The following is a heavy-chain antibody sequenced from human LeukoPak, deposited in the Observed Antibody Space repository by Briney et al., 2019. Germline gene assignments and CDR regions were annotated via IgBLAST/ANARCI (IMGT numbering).Heavy chain of an antibody. CDR1: GFTFSSYA. Sequence: GGSLRLSCAASGFTFSSYAVSWVRQAPGKGLEWVSAISGSGGSTYYADSVKGRFTISRDNSKNTLYLQMNSLRAEDTAVYYCAKDITSIAVAPIDYWGQGTLVTVSS. J-gene: IGHJ4*02. CDR2: ISGSGGST. D-gene: IGHD6-19*01. V-gene: IGHV3-23*01. CDR3: AKDITSIAVAPIDY.